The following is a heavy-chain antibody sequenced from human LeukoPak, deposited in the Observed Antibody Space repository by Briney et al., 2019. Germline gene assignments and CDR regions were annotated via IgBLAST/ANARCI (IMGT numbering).Heavy chain of an antibody. CDR2: ISGSGGST. D-gene: IGHD3-22*01. CDR3: ATGDSSGYYAVDY. CDR1: GFTFSSYA. Sequence: PGGSLRLSCAASGFTFSSYAMSWVRQAPGKGLEWVPAISGSGGSTYYADSVKGRFTISRDNSKNTLYLQMNSLRAEDTAVYYCATGDSSGYYAVDYWGQGTLVTVSS. J-gene: IGHJ4*02. V-gene: IGHV3-23*01.